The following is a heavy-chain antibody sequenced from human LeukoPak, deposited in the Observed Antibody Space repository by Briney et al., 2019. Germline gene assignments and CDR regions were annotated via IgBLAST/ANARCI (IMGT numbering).Heavy chain of an antibody. CDR2: IYTSGST. CDR3: ARDRSVRGSYPLEYFDY. D-gene: IGHD1-26*01. J-gene: IGHJ4*02. Sequence: SSETLSLTCTVSGGSISSYYWSWIRQPAGKGLEWIGRIYTSGSTNYNPSLKSRVTMSVDTSKNQFSLKLSSVTAADTAVYYCARDRSVRGSYPLEYFDYWGQGTLVTVSS. V-gene: IGHV4-4*07. CDR1: GGSISSYY.